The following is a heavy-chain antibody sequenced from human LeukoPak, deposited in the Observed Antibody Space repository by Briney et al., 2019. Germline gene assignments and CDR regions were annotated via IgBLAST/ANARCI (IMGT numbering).Heavy chain of an antibody. CDR1: GFTFSSYS. D-gene: IGHD2-2*01. J-gene: IGHJ4*02. V-gene: IGHV3-21*01. CDR3: ARDDLGPAANFFDY. CDR2: ISSSSSYI. Sequence: GGSLRLSCAASGFTFSSYSMNWVRQAPGKGLEWVSSISSSSSYIYYADSVKGRFTISRANAKNSLYLQPNSLRAEDTAVYSCARDDLGPAANFFDYWGQGTLVTVSS.